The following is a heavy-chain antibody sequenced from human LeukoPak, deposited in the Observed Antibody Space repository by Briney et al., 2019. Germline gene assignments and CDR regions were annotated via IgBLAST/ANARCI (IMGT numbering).Heavy chain of an antibody. Sequence: PSETLSLTCTVSSGSISSYYWSWLRQPPGKGLEGIGYIYYSGRTNYNPSLESRVTISVDTSKNHSSLKLSPVTAADTAVYYCGSIDYQDSSGYPRIDYWGQGTLVTVSS. V-gene: IGHV4-59*08. CDR2: IYYSGRT. CDR3: GSIDYQDSSGYPRIDY. D-gene: IGHD3-22*01. J-gene: IGHJ4*02. CDR1: SGSISSYY.